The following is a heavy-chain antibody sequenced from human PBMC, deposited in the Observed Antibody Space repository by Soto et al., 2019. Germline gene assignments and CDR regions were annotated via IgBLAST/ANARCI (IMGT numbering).Heavy chain of an antibody. J-gene: IGHJ4*02. CDR3: ARDSSSSSWGTYLDY. CDR1: VLPFSNYC. V-gene: IGHV3-21*01. Sequence: GGTLRLSCSASVLPFSNYCMAGVRQATGKGLEWVSSISSSSSYIYYADSVKGRFTISRDNAKNSLYLQMNSLRAEDTAVYYCARDSSSSSWGTYLDYRGQGTLVNLS. D-gene: IGHD6-13*01. CDR2: ISSSSSYI.